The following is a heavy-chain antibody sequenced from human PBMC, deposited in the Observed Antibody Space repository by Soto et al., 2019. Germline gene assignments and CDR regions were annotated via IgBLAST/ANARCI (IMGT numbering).Heavy chain of an antibody. D-gene: IGHD2-2*01. CDR1: GGSISSSSYY. CDR2: IYYSGST. Sequence: SETLSLTCTVSGGSISSSSYYWGWIRQPPGKGLEWIGSIYYSGSTYYNPSLKSRVTISVDTSKNQFSLKLSSVTAADTAVYYCARAPRGYCSSTSCFFDYWGQGTLVTVSS. V-gene: IGHV4-39*01. CDR3: ARAPRGYCSSTSCFFDY. J-gene: IGHJ4*02.